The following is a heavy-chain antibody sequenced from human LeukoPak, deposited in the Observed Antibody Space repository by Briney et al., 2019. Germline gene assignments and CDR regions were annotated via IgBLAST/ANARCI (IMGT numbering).Heavy chain of an antibody. CDR3: AKAFGTNGYFQLPIDF. J-gene: IGHJ4*02. D-gene: IGHD2-8*01. V-gene: IGHV3-21*04. CDR2: ISSSSSYI. CDR1: GFIFSSYN. Sequence: PGGSLRLSCAASGFIFSSYNMNWVRQATGKGLEWVSSISSSSSYIYYADSVKGRFTISKDNAKNSLYLQMNSLRAEDTAVYYCAKAFGTNGYFQLPIDFWGQGTLVTVSS.